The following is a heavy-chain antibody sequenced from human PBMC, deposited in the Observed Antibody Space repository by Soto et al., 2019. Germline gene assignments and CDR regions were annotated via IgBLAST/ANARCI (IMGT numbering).Heavy chain of an antibody. Sequence: GGSLRLSCAASGFTFSDYYMSWIRQAPGKGLEWVSYISSSGSTIYYADSVKGRFTISRDNAKNSLYLQMNSLRAEVTAVYYCASYLDTAMVTGYFDYWGQGTLVTVSS. D-gene: IGHD5-18*01. CDR3: ASYLDTAMVTGYFDY. CDR1: GFTFSDYY. V-gene: IGHV3-11*01. J-gene: IGHJ4*02. CDR2: ISSSGSTI.